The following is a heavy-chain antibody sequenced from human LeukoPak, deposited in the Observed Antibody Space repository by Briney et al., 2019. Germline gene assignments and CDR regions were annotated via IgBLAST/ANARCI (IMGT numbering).Heavy chain of an antibody. D-gene: IGHD3-3*01. J-gene: IGHJ6*03. V-gene: IGHV1-18*01. CDR1: GYTFTNYG. Sequence: GASVKVSCKASGYTFTNYGINWLRQAPGQGLEWMGWISAYNGNTNYAQRLQGRVTMTTDTSTSTAYMELRSLRSDDTAVYYCARSASGRTGLLRFYYYYMDVWGKGTTVTVSS. CDR3: ARSASGRTGLLRFYYYYMDV. CDR2: ISAYNGNT.